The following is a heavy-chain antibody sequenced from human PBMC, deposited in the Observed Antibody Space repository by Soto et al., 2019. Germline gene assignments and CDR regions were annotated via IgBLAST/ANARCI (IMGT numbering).Heavy chain of an antibody. J-gene: IGHJ4*02. CDR3: ARDSVYAFDY. V-gene: IGHV3-48*01. Sequence: EVQLVESGGDLVQPGGSLRLSCAASGFTFSSFSMNWVRQAPGKGLEWVSYIGTSSTTTYYADSVKGRFTISRDNAENSLFLQMSSLRAEDTAVYYCARDSVYAFDYWGQGILVTVSS. D-gene: IGHD3-10*01. CDR2: IGTSSTTT. CDR1: GFTFSSFS.